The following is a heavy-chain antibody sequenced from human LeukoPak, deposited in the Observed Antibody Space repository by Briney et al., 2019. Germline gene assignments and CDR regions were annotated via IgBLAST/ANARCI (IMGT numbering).Heavy chain of an antibody. V-gene: IGHV3-66*01. Sequence: PGGSLRLSCAASGFTVSSNYMSWVRQAPGKGLEWVSVIYSGVNTYYADSVKGRFTISRDNSKNTLYLQMNSLRAEDTAVYYCARGVRVTGYAEYYFDYWGQGTLVTVSS. CDR2: IYSGVNT. D-gene: IGHD5-12*01. CDR1: GFTVSSNY. CDR3: ARGVRVTGYAEYYFDY. J-gene: IGHJ4*02.